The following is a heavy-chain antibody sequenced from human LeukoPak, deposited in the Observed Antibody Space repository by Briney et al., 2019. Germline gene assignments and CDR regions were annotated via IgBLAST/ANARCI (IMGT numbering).Heavy chain of an antibody. CDR3: ARGDYYGSPKVVAA. CDR2: INPNSGDT. CDR1: GYTFTDYY. D-gene: IGHD3-10*01. Sequence: ASVKVSCKASGYTFTDYYINWVRQAPGQGLEWIGWINPNSGDTNYAQRFQDRVTMTRDTSISTAYIELNFLRSDDTAVFYCARGDYYGSPKVVAAWGQGTLVTVSS. V-gene: IGHV1-2*02. J-gene: IGHJ5*02.